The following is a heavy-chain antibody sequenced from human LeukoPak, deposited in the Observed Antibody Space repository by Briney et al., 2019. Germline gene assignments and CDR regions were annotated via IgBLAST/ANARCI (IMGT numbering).Heavy chain of an antibody. CDR1: GGSISSGSDY. CDR2: IYTSGNT. V-gene: IGHV4-61*02. D-gene: IGHD6-19*01. Sequence: PSQTLSLTCTVSGGSISSGSDYWSWIRQPAGKGLEWIGRIYTSGNTNYNPSLKSRVTISVDTSKNQFSLKLSSVTAADTAVYYCARVSSGWNRTQFDYWGQGTLVTVSS. J-gene: IGHJ4*02. CDR3: ARVSSGWNRTQFDY.